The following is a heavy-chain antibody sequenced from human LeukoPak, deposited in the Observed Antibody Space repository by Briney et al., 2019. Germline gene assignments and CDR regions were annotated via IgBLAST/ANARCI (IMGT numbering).Heavy chain of an antibody. CDR3: ASMVGAIHFDY. Sequence: SETLSLTCTVSGGSISSGSHSWGWVRQPPGKGLEWIGTIYYSGSTFYTPSLKSRLTMSVDTSKNRFSLNLRSVTAADTAVYYCASMVGAIHFDYWGQGTLVTVSS. J-gene: IGHJ4*02. V-gene: IGHV4-39*01. D-gene: IGHD1-26*01. CDR1: GGSISSGSHS. CDR2: IYYSGST.